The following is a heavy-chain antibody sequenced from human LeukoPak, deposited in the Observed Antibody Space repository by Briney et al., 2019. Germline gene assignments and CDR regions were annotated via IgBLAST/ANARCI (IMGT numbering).Heavy chain of an antibody. V-gene: IGHV3-30*04. CDR2: ISSDGRIQ. J-gene: IGHJ6*02. CDR3: AKALGTGSYYYYGMDV. CDR1: GFTFSIYA. Sequence: GGSLRLSCAASGFTFSIYAMHWVRQAPGKGLEWVAFISSDGRIQYYAYSVKGRFTISRDNSKNTLYLQMNSLRAEDTAVYYCAKALGTGSYYYYGMDVWGQGTTVTVSS. D-gene: IGHD1-14*01.